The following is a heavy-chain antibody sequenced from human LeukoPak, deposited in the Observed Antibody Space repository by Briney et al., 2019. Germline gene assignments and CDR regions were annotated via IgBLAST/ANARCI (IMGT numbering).Heavy chain of an antibody. CDR2: ISDNT. V-gene: IGHV3-23*01. CDR3: ARGGHFSYFDP. J-gene: IGHJ5*02. CDR1: GFTFSMYA. Sequence: GGSLRLSCAVSGFTFSMYAMAWVRQAPGKGLEWVSGISDNTYYADSVRGRFTISRDNSDNTLQGQLNSLRDDDTAVYYCARGGHFSYFDPWGQGTLVIVSS. D-gene: IGHD3-10*01.